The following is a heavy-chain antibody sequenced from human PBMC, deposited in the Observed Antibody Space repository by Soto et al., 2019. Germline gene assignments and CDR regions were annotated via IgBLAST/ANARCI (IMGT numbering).Heavy chain of an antibody. CDR3: ARVGTGSSTPLDI. D-gene: IGHD3-9*01. V-gene: IGHV3-21*01. CDR2: ITSASAYI. CDR1: GFMFTRST. Sequence: GGSLRLSCVASGFMFTRSTMNWVRQAPGKGLEWVSSITSASAYIFYADSVKGRFTISRDNAKNPLYLQMNSLRAEDTAVYYCARVGTGSSTPLDIWGQGTMVTVSS. J-gene: IGHJ3*02.